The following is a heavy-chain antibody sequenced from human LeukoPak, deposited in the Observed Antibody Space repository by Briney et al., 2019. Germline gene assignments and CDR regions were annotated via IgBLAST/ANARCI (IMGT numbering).Heavy chain of an antibody. CDR2: IRQDGSER. CDR3: ARDGYYYDSSGYYRFDY. CDR1: EFTFSSYW. Sequence: GGSLRLSCTASEFTFSSYWMSWVRQAPGKGLEWVANIRQDGSERYYLDSVKGRFTISRDNAKNSLYLQMNTLTAADTAVYYCARDGYYYDSSGYYRFDYWGQGTLVTVSS. V-gene: IGHV3-7*03. J-gene: IGHJ4*02. D-gene: IGHD3-22*01.